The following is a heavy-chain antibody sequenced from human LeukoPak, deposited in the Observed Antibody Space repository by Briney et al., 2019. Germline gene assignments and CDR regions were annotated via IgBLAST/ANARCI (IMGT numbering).Heavy chain of an antibody. CDR3: ATRKLGNDY. V-gene: IGHV4-39*07. CDR2: VYYSGTT. D-gene: IGHD7-27*01. J-gene: IGHJ4*02. CDR1: GGSISSSSYY. Sequence: KPSETLSLTCTVSGGSISSSSYYWGWIRQPPGKGPEWIGSVYYSGTTYPNPSLKSRVTISVDTSKNQFSLKLYSVTAADTAVYYCATRKLGNDYWGQGTLVTVSS.